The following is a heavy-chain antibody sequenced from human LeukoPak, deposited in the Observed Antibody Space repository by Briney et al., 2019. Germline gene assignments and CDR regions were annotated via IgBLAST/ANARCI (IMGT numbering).Heavy chain of an antibody. CDR2: ISSSGSTI. D-gene: IGHD2-2*02. CDR3: ASYPQYYTGEDYFDY. V-gene: IGHV3-11*01. Sequence: GGSLRLFCAASGFTFSDYYMSWIRQAPGKGLEWVSYISSSGSTIYYADSVKGRFTISRDNAKNSLYLQMNSLRAEDTAVYYCASYPQYYTGEDYFDYWGQGTLVTVSS. CDR1: GFTFSDYY. J-gene: IGHJ4*02.